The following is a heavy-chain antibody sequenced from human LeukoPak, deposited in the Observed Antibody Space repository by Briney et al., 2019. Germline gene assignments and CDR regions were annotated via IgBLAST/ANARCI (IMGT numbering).Heavy chain of an antibody. D-gene: IGHD4-17*01. CDR3: AREPDYGDFRGAFDI. V-gene: IGHV1-69*05. CDR1: GGTFSSYA. J-gene: IGHJ3*02. CDR2: IIPIFGTA. Sequence: SSVKVSCKASGGTFSSYAISWVRQAPGQGLEWMGRIIPIFGTANYAQKFQGRVTITTDESTSTAYMELSSLRSEDTAVYYCAREPDYGDFRGAFDIWGQGTMVTVSS.